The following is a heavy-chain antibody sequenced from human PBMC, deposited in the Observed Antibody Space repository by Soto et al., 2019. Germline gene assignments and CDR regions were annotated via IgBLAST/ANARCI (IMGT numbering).Heavy chain of an antibody. Sequence: ASVKVSCKASGYTFINYDISWVRQATGQGLEWMGWMNPGSGKTGYANKFQGRVTMTRDASTSTAHLELSSLTSEDTAVYYCARMASSGTLNWFDPWGQGTLVTVSS. CDR3: ARMASSGTLNWFDP. V-gene: IGHV1-8*02. CDR1: GYTFINYD. CDR2: MNPGSGKT. J-gene: IGHJ5*02.